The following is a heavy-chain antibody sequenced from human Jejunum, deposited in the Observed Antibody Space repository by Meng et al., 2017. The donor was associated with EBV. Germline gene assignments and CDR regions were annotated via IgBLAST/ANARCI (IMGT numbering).Heavy chain of an antibody. V-gene: IGHV4-61*01. Sequence: QLQLQESGPGLVKPLETLSLTCTVSGGSVNSGNVYWSWIRQPPGKGLEWIGYIYYSGSTNYIPSLKSRVTISLDTSKNQFSLKLSSVTAADTAVYYCAGLRYSGYDRAFDYWGQGALVTVSS. D-gene: IGHD5-12*01. J-gene: IGHJ4*02. CDR1: GGSVNSGNVY. CDR3: AGLRYSGYDRAFDY. CDR2: IYYSGST.